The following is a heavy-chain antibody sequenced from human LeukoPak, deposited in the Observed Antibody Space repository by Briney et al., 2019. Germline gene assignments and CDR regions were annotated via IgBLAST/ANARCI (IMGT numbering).Heavy chain of an antibody. CDR1: GGSISTYY. V-gene: IGHV4-59*01. J-gene: IGHJ6*02. D-gene: IGHD3-22*01. Sequence: SETLSLTCTVSGGSISTYYWTRIRQPPGKGLEWIGYIENSGSTKYNPSLKSRVTISVDTSKNQFALKLSSVTAADTAVYFCARSLLITRGFGMDVWGRGTTVSVFS. CDR3: ARSLLITRGFGMDV. CDR2: IENSGST.